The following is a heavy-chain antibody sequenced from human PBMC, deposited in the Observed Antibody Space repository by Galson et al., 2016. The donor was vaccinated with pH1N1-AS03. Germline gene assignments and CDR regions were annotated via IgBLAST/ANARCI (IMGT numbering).Heavy chain of an antibody. D-gene: IGHD3-22*01. CDR2: IFPGFSDT. CDR1: GYGFNGYW. V-gene: IGHV5-51*03. CDR3: ARPAHYDSSGRDALDV. J-gene: IGHJ3*01. Sequence: QSGAEVKKPGDSLKISCKSSGYGFNGYWTGWVRQMPGEGLEWMGIIFPGFSDTRYRPSFQGQVTSSADKSTRTTYLQWRSLKASDTSIYYCARPAHYDSSGRDALDVWGQGTMLIVSS.